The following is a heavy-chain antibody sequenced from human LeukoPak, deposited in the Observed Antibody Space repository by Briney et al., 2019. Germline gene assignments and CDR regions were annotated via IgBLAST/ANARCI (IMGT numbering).Heavy chain of an antibody. CDR2: IIPILGIA. CDR3: ARDRGRDPKYIVATYDY. Sequence: ASVKVSCKASGGTFSSYAISWVRQAPGQGLEWMGRIIPILGIANYAQKFQGRVTITADKSTSTAYMELSSLRSEDTAVYYCARDRGRDPKYIVATYDYWGQGTLVTVSS. V-gene: IGHV1-69*04. CDR1: GGTFSSYA. D-gene: IGHD5-12*01. J-gene: IGHJ4*02.